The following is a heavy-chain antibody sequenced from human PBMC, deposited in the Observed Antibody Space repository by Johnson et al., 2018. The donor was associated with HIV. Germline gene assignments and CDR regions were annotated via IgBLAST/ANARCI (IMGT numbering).Heavy chain of an antibody. CDR2: IRYDGSNK. J-gene: IGHJ3*02. V-gene: IGHV3-30*02. CDR1: GFTFSSYG. Sequence: VQLVESGGGVVQPGGSLRLSCAASGFTFSSYGMHWVRQAPGKGLEWVAFIRYDGSNKYYADSVKGRFTISRDNSKNTLYLQMNSLRVEDTAVYYCAKDIRLVSAYYDILSGTSFDAFDIWGQGTMVTVSS. CDR3: AKDIRLVSAYYDILSGTSFDAFDI. D-gene: IGHD3-9*01.